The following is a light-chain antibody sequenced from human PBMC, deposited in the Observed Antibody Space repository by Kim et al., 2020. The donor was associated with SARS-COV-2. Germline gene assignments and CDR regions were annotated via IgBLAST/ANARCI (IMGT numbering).Light chain of an antibody. V-gene: IGLV1-47*01. Sequence: GHGGTISCSGSSSDIRSNYVYGYQQLPGTDPKLLIYSNNQRRSGGPDRLSGSKCGTSASLAISGLRYEDEADYYCAACDDSLSGVVFGGGTQLTVL. CDR2: SNN. CDR1: SSDIRSNY. CDR3: AACDDSLSGVV. J-gene: IGLJ2*01.